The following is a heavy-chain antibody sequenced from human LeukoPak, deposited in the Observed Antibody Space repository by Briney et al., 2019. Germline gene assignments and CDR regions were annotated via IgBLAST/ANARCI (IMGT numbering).Heavy chain of an antibody. CDR1: GFPFDDYG. CDR2: INWNGGST. J-gene: IGHJ4*02. Sequence: GGSLRLSCAASGFPFDDYGMSWVRQAPGKGLEWVSGINWNGGSTGYADSAKGRFTISRDNAKNSLYLQMNSLRAEDTALYHCARSSDYYYGSGSPYWGQGTLVTVPS. V-gene: IGHV3-20*01. D-gene: IGHD3-10*01. CDR3: ARSSDYYYGSGSPY.